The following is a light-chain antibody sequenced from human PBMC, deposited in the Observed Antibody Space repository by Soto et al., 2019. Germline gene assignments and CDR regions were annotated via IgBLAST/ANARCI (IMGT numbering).Light chain of an antibody. V-gene: IGKV3-20*01. CDR3: QQYGNSPPLT. J-gene: IGKJ4*01. CDR2: GAS. Sequence: ELVMTHSPATLSVSPGERATLSCRASQSVSSHLAWYQQRPGQAPRLLIYGASSRATGIPDRFSGSGSGTDFTLTISRLEPEDFALYYCQQYGNSPPLTFGGGTKVDIK. CDR1: QSVSSH.